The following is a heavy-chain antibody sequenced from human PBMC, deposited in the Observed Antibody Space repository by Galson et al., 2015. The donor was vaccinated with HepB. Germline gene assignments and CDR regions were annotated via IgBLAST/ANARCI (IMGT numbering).Heavy chain of an antibody. Sequence: SLRLSCAASGFTFSSYAMSWVRQAPGKGLEWVSAISGSGGSTYYADSVKGRFTISRDNSKNTLYLQMNSLRAEDTAVYYCAKDYYGSGSYSWFDPWGQGTLVTVSS. CDR1: GFTFSSYA. CDR3: AKDYYGSGSYSWFDP. D-gene: IGHD3-10*01. CDR2: ISGSGGST. V-gene: IGHV3-23*01. J-gene: IGHJ5*02.